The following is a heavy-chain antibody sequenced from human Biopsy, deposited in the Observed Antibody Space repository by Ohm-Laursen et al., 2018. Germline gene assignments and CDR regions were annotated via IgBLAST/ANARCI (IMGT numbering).Heavy chain of an antibody. Sequence: SVKVSCKTSGYPFTFYEINWVRQATGQGLEWLGWMNPDSGNTGSAQKFHDRVTMTMNTSINTAYLGLSSLRSEDTAVYYCARFDNGFDKWGQGTLVTVSS. V-gene: IGHV1-8*01. CDR1: GYPFTFYE. J-gene: IGHJ4*02. D-gene: IGHD2-8*01. CDR2: MNPDSGNT. CDR3: ARFDNGFDK.